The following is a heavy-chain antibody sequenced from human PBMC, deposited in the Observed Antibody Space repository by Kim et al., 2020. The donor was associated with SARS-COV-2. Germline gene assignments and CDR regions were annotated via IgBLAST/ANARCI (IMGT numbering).Heavy chain of an antibody. Sequence: GGSLRLSCAASGFTFSSYAMHWVRQAPGKGLEWVAVISYDGSNKYYADSVKGRFTISRDNSKNTLYLQMNSLRAEDTAVYYCARVGYRSSWYSVEYYYY. CDR1: GFTFSSYA. CDR2: ISYDGSNK. V-gene: IGHV3-30*04. J-gene: IGHJ6*01. D-gene: IGHD6-13*01. CDR3: ARVGYRSSWYSVEYYYY.